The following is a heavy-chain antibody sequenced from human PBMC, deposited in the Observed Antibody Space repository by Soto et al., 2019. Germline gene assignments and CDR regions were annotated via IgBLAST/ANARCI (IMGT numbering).Heavy chain of an antibody. D-gene: IGHD3-3*02. CDR3: AREGRAFFDD. Sequence: QVQLVESGGGVVQPGRSLRLSCAASGFSFSSFGMHWVRQAPGKGMEWVAMIWYDGINKYYVDSVKGRFTISRDNSESTLYLQMDSLSAADTAVYYCAREGRAFFDDWGQGTLVNVSS. CDR1: GFSFSSFG. CDR2: IWYDGINK. V-gene: IGHV3-33*01. J-gene: IGHJ4*02.